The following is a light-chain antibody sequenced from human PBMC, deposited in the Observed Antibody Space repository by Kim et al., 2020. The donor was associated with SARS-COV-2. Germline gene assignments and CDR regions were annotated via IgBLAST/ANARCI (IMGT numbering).Light chain of an antibody. CDR1: QDIINY. CDR3: QKCDSAPWT. Sequence: ASVGDRVTIPCRASQDIINYLAWFQLQPGKAPKLLIYAASALQPGVPSRFSGSGSGTDFTLTVTSLQPEDVATYYCQKCDSAPWTFGQGTKVDIK. CDR2: AAS. V-gene: IGKV1-27*01. J-gene: IGKJ1*01.